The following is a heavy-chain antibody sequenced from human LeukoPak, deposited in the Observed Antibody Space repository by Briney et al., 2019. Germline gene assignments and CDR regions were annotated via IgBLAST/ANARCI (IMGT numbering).Heavy chain of an antibody. CDR1: GFTFSSYA. J-gene: IGHJ4*02. CDR2: ISGRGAST. CDR3: AKALNFDWLPTDY. Sequence: QPGGSLRLSCAASGFTFSSYAMTWVRQAPGKGLEWVSGISGRGASTYYADSVKGRFTISRDNSKNTLYLQMNSLRAEDTAVYYCAKALNFDWLPTDYWGQGTLVTVSS. V-gene: IGHV3-23*01. D-gene: IGHD3-9*01.